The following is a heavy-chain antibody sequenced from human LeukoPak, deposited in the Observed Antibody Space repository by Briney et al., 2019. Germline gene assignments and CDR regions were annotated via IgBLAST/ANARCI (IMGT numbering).Heavy chain of an antibody. CDR2: ISSSSSYI. CDR3: ARCNYDILTGEWDY. V-gene: IGHV3-21*01. D-gene: IGHD3-9*01. Sequence: GGSLRLSCAASGFTFSSYSMNWVRQAPGKGLEWVSSISSSSSYIYYADSVKGRFTISRDNAKNSLYLQMNSLRAEDTAVYYCARCNYDILTGEWDYWGQRTLVTVSS. CDR1: GFTFSSYS. J-gene: IGHJ4*02.